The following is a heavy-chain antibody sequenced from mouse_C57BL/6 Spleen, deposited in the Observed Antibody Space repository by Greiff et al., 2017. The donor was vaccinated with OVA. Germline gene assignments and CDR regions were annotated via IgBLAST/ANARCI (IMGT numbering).Heavy chain of an antibody. J-gene: IGHJ2*01. CDR1: GYAFTNYL. Sequence: QVQLQQSGAELVRPGTSVKVSCKASGYAFTNYLIAWVKQRPGQGLEWIGVINPGSGGTNYNEKFKGKATLTADKSSSTAYMQLSSLTSEDSAVYFCARCGDDYDAFDDWGQGTTLTVSS. D-gene: IGHD2-4*01. V-gene: IGHV1-54*01. CDR2: INPGSGGT. CDR3: ARCGDDYDAFDD.